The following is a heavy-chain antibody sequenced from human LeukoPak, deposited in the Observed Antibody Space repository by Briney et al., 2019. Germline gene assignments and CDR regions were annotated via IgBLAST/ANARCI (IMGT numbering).Heavy chain of an antibody. Sequence: SETLSLTCTVSGGSISNFYWSWIRQPPGEGLEWIGYIYYSGTTNYNPSLKSRVTISIDTSKNQFSLNLTSVTAADTAVYYCARGGLGGITAYSNYLFDYWGQGTLVTVSS. CDR2: IYYSGTT. D-gene: IGHD4-11*01. CDR1: GGSISNFY. CDR3: ARGGLGGITAYSNYLFDY. J-gene: IGHJ4*02. V-gene: IGHV4-59*08.